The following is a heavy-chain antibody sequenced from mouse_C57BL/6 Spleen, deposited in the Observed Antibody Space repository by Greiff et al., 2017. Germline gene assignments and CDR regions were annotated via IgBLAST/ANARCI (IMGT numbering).Heavy chain of an antibody. CDR1: GYTFTDYN. Sequence: EVQLQQSGPELVKPGASVKIPCKASGYTFTDYNMDWVKQSHGKSLEWIGDINPNNGGTIYNQKFKGKATLTVDKSSSTAYMELRSLTSEDTAVYYCSRSNDGYSYWYFDVWGTGTTVTVSS. J-gene: IGHJ1*03. CDR2: INPNNGGT. CDR3: SRSNDGYSYWYFDV. V-gene: IGHV1-18*01. D-gene: IGHD2-3*01.